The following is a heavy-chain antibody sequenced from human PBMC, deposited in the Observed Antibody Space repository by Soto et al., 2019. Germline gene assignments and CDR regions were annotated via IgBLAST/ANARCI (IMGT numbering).Heavy chain of an antibody. CDR1: AFKFSDYY. Sequence: PGGSLRLSXAASAFKFSDYYMSWVRQAPGKGLEWVSYISGSGDVIYYADSVKGRFTISRDNDKKSVHLQMDTLRAEDTALYYCARAPDCGEGSCYRHFDLWGQGTRVTVPQ. V-gene: IGHV3-11*01. CDR2: ISGSGDVI. CDR3: ARAPDCGEGSCYRHFDL. J-gene: IGHJ4*02. D-gene: IGHD2-15*01.